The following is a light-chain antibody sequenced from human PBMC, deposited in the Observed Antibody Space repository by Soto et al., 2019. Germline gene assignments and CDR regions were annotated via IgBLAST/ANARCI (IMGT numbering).Light chain of an antibody. CDR1: SSDVGGYSY. Sequence: QSALTQPPSASGSPGQSVTISCTGASSDVGGYSYVSWYQQHPGKAPKLMIYEVSKRPSGVPDRFSGSKSGNTVSLTVSGLQAEDEADYYCSSYGGSNNLVFGGGTKLTVL. CDR2: EVS. CDR3: SSYGGSNNLV. V-gene: IGLV2-8*01. J-gene: IGLJ2*01.